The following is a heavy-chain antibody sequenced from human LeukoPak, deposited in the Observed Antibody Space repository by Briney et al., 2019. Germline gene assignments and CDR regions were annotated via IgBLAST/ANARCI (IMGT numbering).Heavy chain of an antibody. J-gene: IGHJ5*02. CDR3: ATERSGGTWFDP. D-gene: IGHD2-15*01. CDR2: IDTSDGNT. CDR1: GYTFTTYH. Sequence: ASVTVSFTASGYTFTTYHMHWVRQAPGQGLEWVGMIDTSDGNTNYAQKFLDRVTMTSDTSTSTVYMELSGLRSYDTAVYYCATERSGGTWFDPWGQGTLVTVSS. V-gene: IGHV1-46*01.